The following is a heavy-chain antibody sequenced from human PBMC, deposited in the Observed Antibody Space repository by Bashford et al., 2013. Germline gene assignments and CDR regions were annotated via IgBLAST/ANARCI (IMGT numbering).Heavy chain of an antibody. D-gene: IGHD3-9*01. Sequence: GGPVRLSCAASGFSVSRNYMTWVRQAPGKGLEWVSTLFSNGNSYYGESMRDRFTISRDDSNNMVYLQMNSVTGADTAVYYCARSTVDILGDAFETWGQGTLVTVSS. CDR3: ARSTVDILGDAFET. J-gene: IGHJ5*01. CDR2: LFSNGNS. CDR1: GFSVSRNY. V-gene: IGHV3-53*01.